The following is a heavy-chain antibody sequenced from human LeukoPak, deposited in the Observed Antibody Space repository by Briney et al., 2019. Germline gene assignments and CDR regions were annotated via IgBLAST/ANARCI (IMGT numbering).Heavy chain of an antibody. CDR2: IYYSGST. Sequence: PSETLSLTCTVSGGSISSYYWSWIRQPPGKGLEWIGYIYYSGSTNYNPSLKSRVTISVDTSKNQFSLKLSSVTAADTAVYYCARSRSPYYYYYYMDVWGEGTTVTVSS. D-gene: IGHD1-26*01. V-gene: IGHV4-59*01. CDR3: ARSRSPYYYYYYMDV. CDR1: GGSISSYY. J-gene: IGHJ6*03.